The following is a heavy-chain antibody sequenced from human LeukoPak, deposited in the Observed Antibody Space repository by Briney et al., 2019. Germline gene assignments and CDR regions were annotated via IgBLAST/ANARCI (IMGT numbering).Heavy chain of an antibody. CDR2: IYHSGST. J-gene: IGHJ6*02. V-gene: IGHV4-4*02. D-gene: IGHD5-12*01. Sequence: SETLSLTCAVSGGSISSSNWWSWVRQPPGKGLEWIGEIYHSGSTNYNPSLKSRVTISVDKSKNQSSLKLSSVTAADTAVYYCARLIVATITGYYYYGMDVWGQGTTVTVSS. CDR3: ARLIVATITGYYYYGMDV. CDR1: GGSISSSNW.